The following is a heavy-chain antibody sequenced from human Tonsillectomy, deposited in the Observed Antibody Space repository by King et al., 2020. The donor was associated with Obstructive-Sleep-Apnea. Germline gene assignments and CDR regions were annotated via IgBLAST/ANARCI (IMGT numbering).Heavy chain of an antibody. J-gene: IGHJ5*02. D-gene: IGHD3-10*01. Sequence: QLQESGPGLVKPSETLSLTCTVSGGSISSSSYYWGWIRQPPGKGLEWIGSIYYSGSTYYNPSLKSRVTISVDTSKNQFSLKLSPVTAADTAVYCCAGDRWFGELLSQNWFDPWGQGTLVTVSS. CDR2: IYYSGST. CDR1: GGSISSSSYY. CDR3: AGDRWFGELLSQNWFDP. V-gene: IGHV4-39*07.